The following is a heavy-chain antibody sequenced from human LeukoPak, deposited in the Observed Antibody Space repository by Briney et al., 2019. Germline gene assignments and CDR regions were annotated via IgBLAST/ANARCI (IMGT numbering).Heavy chain of an antibody. D-gene: IGHD2-21*01. J-gene: IGHJ6*02. CDR3: ARDRGSIPAYGMDV. CDR2: ISYDGSNK. V-gene: IGHV3-30*04. Sequence: PGGSLRLSCAASGFTFSSYAMHWVRQAPGKGLEWVAVISYDGSNKYYADSVKGRFTISRDNSKNTLYLQTNSLRAEDTAVYYCARDRGSIPAYGMDVWGQGTTVTVSS. CDR1: GFTFSSYA.